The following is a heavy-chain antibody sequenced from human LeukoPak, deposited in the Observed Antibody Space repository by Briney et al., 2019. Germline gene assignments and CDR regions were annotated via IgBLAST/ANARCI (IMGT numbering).Heavy chain of an antibody. Sequence: PWETLSLTCTVSGYSMRSGYYWGWIRLAPGKGLEWIGSIYHSGCTYYNLSLRRRVIMSVDTSKNQFSLKVNSVTAADTAIYYCARSHIVVVPAGRGSRYFYMDVWGRGTTVAVSS. D-gene: IGHD2-2*01. J-gene: IGHJ6*03. V-gene: IGHV4-38-2*02. CDR3: ARSHIVVVPAGRGSRYFYMDV. CDR1: GYSMRSGYY. CDR2: IYHSGCT.